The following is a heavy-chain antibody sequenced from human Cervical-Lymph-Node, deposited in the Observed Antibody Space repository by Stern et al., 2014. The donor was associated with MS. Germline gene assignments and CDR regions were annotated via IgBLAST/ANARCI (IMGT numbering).Heavy chain of an antibody. J-gene: IGHJ4*02. Sequence: EVQLVQSWGGLVQPGRSLSLSCVASGFTFDDYAMHWVRQAPGKGLEWVSSINWNSGSLAYADSVKGRFTISRDNAQNSLFLQMNSLSAEDTAFYYCARAYGGTYYYDFWGQGTLVTVSS. CDR2: INWNSGSL. CDR3: ARAYGGTYYYDF. D-gene: IGHD2-21*01. CDR1: GFTFDDYA. V-gene: IGHV3-9*01.